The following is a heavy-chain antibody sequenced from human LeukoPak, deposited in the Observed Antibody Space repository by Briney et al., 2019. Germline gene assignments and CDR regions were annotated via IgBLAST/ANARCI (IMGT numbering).Heavy chain of an antibody. D-gene: IGHD3-22*01. Sequence: PGGSLRLSYAAFGFTFSSYNMNWVRQATGKGLEWVSYISSSGTTIYYADSVKGRFTISRDNAENSLFLQMNSLRAEDTAVYYCARNGFESSGYYEIDSWGQGTLVTVSS. J-gene: IGHJ4*02. CDR2: ISSSGTTI. CDR3: ARNGFESSGYYEIDS. V-gene: IGHV3-48*01. CDR1: GFTFSSYN.